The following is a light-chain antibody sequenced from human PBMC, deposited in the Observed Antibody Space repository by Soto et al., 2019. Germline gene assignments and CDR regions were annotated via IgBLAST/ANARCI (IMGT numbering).Light chain of an antibody. CDR3: QLSYITLLT. V-gene: IGKV1-39*01. CDR1: QSISFY. Sequence: DFRRKLSISSLSDAVRERVRINIWASQSISFYLNRYQQKPGKAHKVLIYAACNLHRGLPSRLSVRGAGIDLSLSITTQQLADFGTYYSQLSYITLLTLGLGTRLEIK. J-gene: IGKJ5*01. CDR2: AAC.